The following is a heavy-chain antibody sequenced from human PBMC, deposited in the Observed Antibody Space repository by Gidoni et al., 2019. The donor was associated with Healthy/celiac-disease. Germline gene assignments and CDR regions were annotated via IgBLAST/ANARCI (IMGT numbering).Heavy chain of an antibody. Sequence: QVQLVQSGTEVKKPGTSVKVPGKASGYTLTGHYMHWVRQAPGQGLEWSGWINPNSGGTNYAQKFQGRVTMTRDTSISTAYMELSRLRSDDTAVYYCARAVVPAPRTIGYWGQGTLVTVSS. CDR3: ARAVVPAPRTIGY. J-gene: IGHJ4*02. CDR2: INPNSGGT. D-gene: IGHD2-2*01. V-gene: IGHV1-2*02. CDR1: GYTLTGHY.